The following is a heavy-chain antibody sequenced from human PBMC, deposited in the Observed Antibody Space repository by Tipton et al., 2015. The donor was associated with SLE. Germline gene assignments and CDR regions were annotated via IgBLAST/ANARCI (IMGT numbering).Heavy chain of an antibody. CDR2: IFSGGTT. D-gene: IGHD1-26*01. CDR1: GFTVITNY. V-gene: IGHV3-66*01. Sequence: SLRLSCAASGFTVITNYMSWVRQAPGKGLEWISVIFSGGTTYYADSVKGRFTISRDNSKNTLYLQMNSLRAEDTAVYYCARGPALSVGRFFDSGGRG. J-gene: IGHJ4*02. CDR3: ARGPALSVGRFFDS.